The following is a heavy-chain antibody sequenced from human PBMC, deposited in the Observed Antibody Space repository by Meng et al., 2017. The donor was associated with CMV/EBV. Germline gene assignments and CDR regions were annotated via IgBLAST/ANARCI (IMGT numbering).Heavy chain of an antibody. Sequence: QITLKESGPTLVEPTQTLTLTCTFSGFSLSTTGVGVAWIRQSPGKAPELLALIYWDDDKLYSPSLKSRLTITKDTSKNQVILTVTNMDPVDTATYYCARWPAEYWGQGTLVTVSS. J-gene: IGHJ4*02. V-gene: IGHV2-5*02. CDR1: GFSLSTTGVG. D-gene: IGHD5-24*01. CDR3: ARWPAEY. CDR2: IYWDDDK.